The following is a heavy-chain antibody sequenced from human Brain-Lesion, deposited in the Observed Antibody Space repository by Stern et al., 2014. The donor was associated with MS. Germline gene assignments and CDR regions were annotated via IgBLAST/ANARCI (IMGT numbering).Heavy chain of an antibody. CDR1: GFIFSDYY. CDR2: ISTTASNI. J-gene: IGHJ4*02. V-gene: IGHV3-11*01. CDR3: AISSSRYYFDS. D-gene: IGHD2-2*01. Sequence: VQLVESGGTLVKPGGSLRLSGAASGFIFSDYYMNWIRQAPGQGLEWVSYISTTASNIYYADSVKGRFTISRDNTKNSLFLLMSSLRAEDTAVYYCAISSSRYYFDSWGLGTLVTVSS.